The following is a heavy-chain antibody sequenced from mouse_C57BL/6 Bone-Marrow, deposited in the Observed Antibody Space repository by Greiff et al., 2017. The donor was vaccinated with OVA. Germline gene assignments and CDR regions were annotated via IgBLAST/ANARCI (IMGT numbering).Heavy chain of an antibody. CDR2: INPYNGGT. V-gene: IGHV1-19*01. Sequence: VHVKQSGAELVKPGASVKISCKASGYTFTDYYINWVKQSHGKSLEWIGVINPYNGGTSYNQKFKGKATLTVDKSSSTAYMELNSLTSEDSAVYYCARPSYYSNYDYWGQGTTLTVSS. CDR1: GYTFTDYY. D-gene: IGHD2-5*01. CDR3: ARPSYYSNYDY. J-gene: IGHJ2*01.